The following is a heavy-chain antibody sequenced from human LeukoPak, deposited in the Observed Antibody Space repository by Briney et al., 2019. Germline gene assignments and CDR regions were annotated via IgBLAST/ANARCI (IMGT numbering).Heavy chain of an antibody. CDR3: TRFSPDENHGDYAFDY. Sequence: ASVKVSCKASGYTFTNYDINWVRQTTGQGLQWIRWMNPKSGDSGYAQELQGRVVMTRDTSISTAYMELSSLTSEDTALYFCTRFSPDENHGDYAFDYWGQGTPVTVSS. CDR2: MNPKSGDS. J-gene: IGHJ4*02. CDR1: GYTFTNYD. V-gene: IGHV1-8*01. D-gene: IGHD4-17*01.